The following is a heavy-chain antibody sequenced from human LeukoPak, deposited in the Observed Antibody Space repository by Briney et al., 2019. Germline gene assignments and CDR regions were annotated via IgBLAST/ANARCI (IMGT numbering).Heavy chain of an antibody. CDR3: ARLRNYDSSGYDY. Sequence: SETLSLTCTVSGGSISSSSYYWGWIRQPPGKGLEWIGSIYYSGSTYYNPSLKSRVTISVDTSKNQFSLKLSSVTAADTAVYYCARLRNYDSSGYDYWGQGTLVTVSS. CDR2: IYYSGST. V-gene: IGHV4-39*01. CDR1: GGSISSSSYY. D-gene: IGHD3-22*01. J-gene: IGHJ4*02.